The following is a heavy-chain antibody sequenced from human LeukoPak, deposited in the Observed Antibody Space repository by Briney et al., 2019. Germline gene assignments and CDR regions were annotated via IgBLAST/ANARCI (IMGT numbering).Heavy chain of an antibody. D-gene: IGHD4-17*01. CDR2: IDGSDSRR. J-gene: IGHJ4*02. CDR3: ARAYGDSGDYEAY. CDR1: GFTFSSYA. Sequence: GGSLRLSCAASGFTFSSYAMSWVRQAPGKGLEGLSAIDGSDSRRYHADSVKGRFTISRDNSRNTLYLQMNSLRAADTAVYFCARAYGDSGDYEAYWGQGTLATVSS. V-gene: IGHV3-23*05.